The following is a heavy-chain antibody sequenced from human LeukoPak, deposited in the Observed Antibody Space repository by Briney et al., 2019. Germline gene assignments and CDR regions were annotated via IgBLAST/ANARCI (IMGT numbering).Heavy chain of an antibody. CDR1: GFTFSYYY. Sequence: KTGGSLRHSCAASGFTFSYYYMSWIHQAPGKGLEWVAYISSSGSTIYYADSVKGRFTISRDNAKNSMYLQMNSLRAEDTAVYYCARGGLSGSYTRGNWSDPWGQGTLVTVSS. V-gene: IGHV3-11*01. D-gene: IGHD1-26*01. CDR3: ARGGLSGSYTRGNWSDP. J-gene: IGHJ5*02. CDR2: ISSSGSTI.